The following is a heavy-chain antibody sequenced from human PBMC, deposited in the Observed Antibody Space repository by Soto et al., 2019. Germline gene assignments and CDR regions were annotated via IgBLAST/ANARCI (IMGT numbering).Heavy chain of an antibody. CDR2: IWYDGSNK. Sequence: GGSLRLSCAASGFTFSSYGMHWVRQAPGKGLEWVAVIWYDGSNKYYADSVKGRFTNSRDNSKNTLYLQMNSLRAEDTAVYYCARDYNYGSGSYYEAYYYYGMDVWGQGTTVTVSS. D-gene: IGHD3-10*01. V-gene: IGHV3-33*01. CDR1: GFTFSSYG. J-gene: IGHJ6*02. CDR3: ARDYNYGSGSYYEAYYYYGMDV.